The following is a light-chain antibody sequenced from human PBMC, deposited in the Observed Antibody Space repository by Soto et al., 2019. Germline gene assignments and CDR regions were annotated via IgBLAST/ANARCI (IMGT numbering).Light chain of an antibody. J-gene: IGLJ3*02. Sequence: QSALTQPPSASGSPGQSVIISCTGTSSDVGGYNFVSWFQQHPGKAPKLMIYEVTKRPSGVPDRFSGSKSGNTASLTVSGLQAEDEADYYCCSYAGSYLRVFGGGTQLTVL. CDR1: SSDVGGYNF. CDR3: CSYAGSYLRV. V-gene: IGLV2-8*01. CDR2: EVT.